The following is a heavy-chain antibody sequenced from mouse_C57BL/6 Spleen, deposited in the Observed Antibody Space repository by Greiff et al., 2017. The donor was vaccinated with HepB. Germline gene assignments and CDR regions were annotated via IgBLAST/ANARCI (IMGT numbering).Heavy chain of an antibody. D-gene: IGHD1-1*01. CDR2: IHPNSGST. V-gene: IGHV1-64*01. CDR3: ARRLSTVVATDYAMDY. Sequence: QVQLQQPGAELVMPGASVKLSCKASGYTFTSYWMHWVKQRPGQGLEWIGMIHPNSGSTNYNEKFKSKATLTVDKSSSTAYMQLSSLTSEDSAVYYCARRLSTVVATDYAMDYWGQGTSVTVSS. CDR1: GYTFTSYW. J-gene: IGHJ4*01.